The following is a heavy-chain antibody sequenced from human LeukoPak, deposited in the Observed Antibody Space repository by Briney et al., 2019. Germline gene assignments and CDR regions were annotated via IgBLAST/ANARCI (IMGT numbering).Heavy chain of an antibody. CDR2: IKTDGNT. Sequence: PGGSLRLSCAASGFTFSSYWMHWVRQAPGKGLVWVSRIKTDGNTKYADSVKCRFTISRDNAKNTVPLQMNSLRAEDTGVYYCARAPSKIGGYYPEYFRHWGEGTLVTVSS. V-gene: IGHV3-74*01. D-gene: IGHD3-22*01. CDR1: GFTFSSYW. J-gene: IGHJ1*01. CDR3: ARAPSKIGGYYPEYFRH.